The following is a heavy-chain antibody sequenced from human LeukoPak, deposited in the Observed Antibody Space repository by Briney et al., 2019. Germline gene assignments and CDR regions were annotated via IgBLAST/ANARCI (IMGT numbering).Heavy chain of an antibody. V-gene: IGHV6-1*01. CDR3: ARRLTQYDCFDP. CDR2: TYYRSTWYN. CDR1: GDSFSSNSVT. Sequence: SQTLSLTCAISGDSFSSNSVTWNWIRQSPSRGLEWLGRTYYRSTWYNDYAVSVRGRITVNPDTSKNQSSLHLNSVTPEDTAVYYCARRLTQYDCFDPRGQGILVTVSS. D-gene: IGHD2-2*01. J-gene: IGHJ5*02.